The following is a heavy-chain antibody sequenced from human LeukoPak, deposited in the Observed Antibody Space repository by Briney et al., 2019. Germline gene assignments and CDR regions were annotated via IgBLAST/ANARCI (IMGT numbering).Heavy chain of an antibody. V-gene: IGHV3-48*02. J-gene: IGHJ4*02. CDR3: ARGETARVDY. D-gene: IGHD3-16*01. CDR2: ISSGSSTI. Sequence: GGSLRLSYATSGFSFTDYPMNCVRQAPGKGLEWLSYISSGSSTIYYADSVEGRFTISRDNAKNSLYLQMNSLRDEDTAVYYCARGETARVDYWGQGILVTVSS. CDR1: GFSFTDYP.